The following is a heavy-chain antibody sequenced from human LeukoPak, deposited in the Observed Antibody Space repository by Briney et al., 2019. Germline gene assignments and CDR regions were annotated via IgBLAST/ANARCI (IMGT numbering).Heavy chain of an antibody. V-gene: IGHV1-69*06. CDR2: IIPIFGTA. J-gene: IGHJ4*02. D-gene: IGHD3-16*01. CDR1: VGTFSIYA. CDR3: ARDPEAGKETLLGDY. Sequence: ASVTVSCMASVGTFSIYAISWVRQAPGQGVEWMGRIIPIFGTANYAQTFQGRVTITADKSTSTAYMELSSLRSEDTAVYYCARDPEAGKETLLGDYWGQGTLVTVSS.